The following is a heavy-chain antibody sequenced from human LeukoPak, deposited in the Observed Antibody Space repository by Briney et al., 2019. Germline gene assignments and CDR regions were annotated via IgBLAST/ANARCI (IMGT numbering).Heavy chain of an antibody. D-gene: IGHD3-3*01. CDR3: AREVGTIFGVVTRSYYYYGMDV. CDR1: GGSISSYY. Sequence: SETLSLTCTVSGGSISSYYWSWIRQPAGKGLEWLGRIYTSGSTNYNPSLKSRVTMSVDTSKNQFSLKLSSVTAADTAVYYCAREVGTIFGVVTRSYYYYGMDVWGQGTTVTVSS. J-gene: IGHJ6*02. CDR2: IYTSGST. V-gene: IGHV4-4*07.